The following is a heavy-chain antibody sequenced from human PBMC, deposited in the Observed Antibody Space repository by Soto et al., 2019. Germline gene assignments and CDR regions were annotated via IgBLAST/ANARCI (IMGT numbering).Heavy chain of an antibody. Sequence: QVTLKESGPVLVRPTETLTLTCTASGFSLTNARMGVSWVRQPPGKALEWLAHIFSTDEKSYSTSLKSRLTISKDTSESQVVLTMTNMGPVDTATYYCARIRDLCTGHYMAYYAGLDVWGQGTTVTVSS. J-gene: IGHJ6*02. D-gene: IGHD3-3*01. CDR2: IFSTDEK. CDR1: GFSLTNARMG. CDR3: ARIRDLCTGHYMAYYAGLDV. V-gene: IGHV2-26*01.